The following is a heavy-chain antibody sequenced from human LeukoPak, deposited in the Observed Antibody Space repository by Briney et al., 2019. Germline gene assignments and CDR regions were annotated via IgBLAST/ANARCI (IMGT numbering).Heavy chain of an antibody. CDR2: IYSSGST. Sequence: SETLSLTCTVSGGSISSYYWSWIRQPAGKGLEWIGHIYSSGSTNHNPSLKSRITMSVDTSKNHFSLKLSSVTAADTAVYYCASLNPAQDAFNIWGQGTMVTVSS. CDR1: GGSISSYY. J-gene: IGHJ3*02. V-gene: IGHV4-4*07. CDR3: ASLNPAQDAFNI.